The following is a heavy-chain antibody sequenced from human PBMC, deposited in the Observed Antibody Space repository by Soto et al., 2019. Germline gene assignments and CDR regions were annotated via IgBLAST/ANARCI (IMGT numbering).Heavy chain of an antibody. CDR1: GFTFSSYG. Sequence: PGGSLRLSCAASGFTFSSYGMHWVRQAPGKGLEWVAVIWYDGSNKYYADSVKGRFTISRDNSKNTLYLQMNSLRAEDTAVYYCARDGQVLRFLEWFTTEYYYYGMDVWGQGTTVTVSS. CDR3: ARDGQVLRFLEWFTTEYYYYGMDV. CDR2: IWYDGSNK. V-gene: IGHV3-33*01. J-gene: IGHJ6*02. D-gene: IGHD3-3*01.